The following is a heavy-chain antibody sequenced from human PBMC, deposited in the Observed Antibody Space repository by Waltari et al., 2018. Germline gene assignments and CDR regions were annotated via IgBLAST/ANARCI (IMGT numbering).Heavy chain of an antibody. D-gene: IGHD6-19*01. Sequence: DVRLVESGGGLVQPGGSLRLSCSTSGFAFSKNWRSWVRQAPGKGLGVVANIKEDGREIYYVDSVKGRFTLSRDNTKNSLFLQMNSLKPDDTAVYYCAASTAWYGTYFDYWGQGSLVTVA. CDR2: IKEDGREI. CDR3: AASTAWYGTYFDY. J-gene: IGHJ4*02. CDR1: GFAFSKNW. V-gene: IGHV3-7*03.